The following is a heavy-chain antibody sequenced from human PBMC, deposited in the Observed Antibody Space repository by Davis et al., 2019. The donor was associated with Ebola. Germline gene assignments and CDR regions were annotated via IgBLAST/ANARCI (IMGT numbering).Heavy chain of an antibody. D-gene: IGHD3-3*01. Sequence: GESLKISCAASGFIFNEYYMSWIRQAPGKGLEWVSYISSSSSHTNYADSVKGRFTISRDNAKNSLYLQMNSLRAEDTAVYYCARGSFGDRDAFDIWGQGTMVTVSS. CDR3: ARGSFGDRDAFDI. CDR2: ISSSSSHT. CDR1: GFIFNEYY. J-gene: IGHJ3*02. V-gene: IGHV3-11*06.